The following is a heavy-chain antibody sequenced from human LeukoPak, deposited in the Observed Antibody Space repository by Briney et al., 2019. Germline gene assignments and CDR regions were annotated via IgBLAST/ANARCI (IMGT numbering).Heavy chain of an antibody. Sequence: SETLFLTCAVYGGSFSGYYWSWIRQPPGKGLEWIGEINHSGSTNYNPSLKSRVTISVDTSKNQFSLKLSSVTAADTAVYYCARGFTRIFPLYYFDYWGQGTLVTVSS. CDR3: ARGFTRIFPLYYFDY. CDR1: GGSFSGYY. CDR2: INHSGST. V-gene: IGHV4-34*01. J-gene: IGHJ4*02.